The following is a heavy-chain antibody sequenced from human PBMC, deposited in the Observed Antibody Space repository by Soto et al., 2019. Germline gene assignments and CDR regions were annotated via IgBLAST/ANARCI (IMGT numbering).Heavy chain of an antibody. V-gene: IGHV1-69*01. CDR1: GGTFSGYA. CDR2: IIPIFGIT. D-gene: IGHD1-20*01. Sequence: QAHLMQSGAEVQKPGSSVKVSCKASGGTFSGYAISWVRQRPGRGLEWMGGIIPIFGITTYAEKFQDRITLAADESTGTAFMDLRSLISEDTAVYYCARDPRSITGTTSSEDFQFWGPGTLVSV. CDR3: ARDPRSITGTTSSEDFQF. J-gene: IGHJ1*01.